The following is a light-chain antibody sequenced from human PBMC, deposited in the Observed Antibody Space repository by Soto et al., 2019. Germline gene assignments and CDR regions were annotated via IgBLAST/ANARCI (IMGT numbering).Light chain of an antibody. CDR2: GAS. Sequence: EIVLTQSPGTLSLSPGERATLSCRASQSVSSSYLAWYQQKPGQAPRLLIYGASSRATGIPDRFSGSGSGTDFTLTISRLEPEDFAPYYCEQYGSSPYTFGQGTKLEIQ. CDR3: EQYGSSPYT. V-gene: IGKV3-20*01. CDR1: QSVSSSY. J-gene: IGKJ2*01.